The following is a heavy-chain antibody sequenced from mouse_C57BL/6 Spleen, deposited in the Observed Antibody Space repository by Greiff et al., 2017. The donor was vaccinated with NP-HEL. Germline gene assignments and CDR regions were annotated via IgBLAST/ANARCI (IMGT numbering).Heavy chain of an antibody. D-gene: IGHD1-1*01. CDR1: GYSITSGYY. V-gene: IGHV3-6*01. CDR3: ARDYGSGYFDV. Sequence: VQLKESGPGLVKPSQSLSLTCSVTGYSITSGYYWNWIRQFPGNKLEWMGYISYDGSNNYNPSLKNRISITRDTSKNQFFLKLNSVTTEDTATYYCARDYGSGYFDVWGTGTTVTVSS. CDR2: ISYDGSN. J-gene: IGHJ1*03.